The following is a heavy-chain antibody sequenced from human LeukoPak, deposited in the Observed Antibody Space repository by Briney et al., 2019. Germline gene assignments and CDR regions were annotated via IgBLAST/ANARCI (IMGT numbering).Heavy chain of an antibody. Sequence: GGSLRLSCAASGFTFSDYYMSWIRQAPGKGLEWVSYISSSRYTNYADSVKGRFTIPRDNAKNSLYLQMNSLRAEDTAVYYCARALSGYSGFVQGAFDIWGQGTMVTVSS. CDR3: ARALSGYSGFVQGAFDI. D-gene: IGHD5-12*01. CDR2: ISSSRYT. CDR1: GFTFSDYY. V-gene: IGHV3-11*05. J-gene: IGHJ3*02.